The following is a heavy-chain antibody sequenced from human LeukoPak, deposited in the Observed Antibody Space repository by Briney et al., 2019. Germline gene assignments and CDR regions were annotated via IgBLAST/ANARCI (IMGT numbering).Heavy chain of an antibody. Sequence: GRSLRLSCAASGFTFSSYAMHWVRQAPGKGLEWVAVISYDGSNKYYADSVKGRFTISRDNFKNTLYLQMNSLRAEDTAVYYCARDLRYYDSSGSPFQHWGQGTPVTVSS. CDR2: ISYDGSNK. CDR1: GFTFSSYA. V-gene: IGHV3-30-3*01. D-gene: IGHD3-22*01. J-gene: IGHJ1*01. CDR3: ARDLRYYDSSGSPFQH.